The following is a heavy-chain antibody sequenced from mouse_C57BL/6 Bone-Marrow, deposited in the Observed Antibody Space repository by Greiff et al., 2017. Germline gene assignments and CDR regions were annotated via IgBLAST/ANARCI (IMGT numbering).Heavy chain of an antibody. Sequence: VQLQQSGAELVRPGTSVKVSCKASGYAFTNYLIEWVKQRPGQGLEWIGVINPGSGGTNYNEKFKGKATLTADKSSSTAYMQLSSLTSEDSAVYFCARAIYYYGSSYGWFAYWGQGTLVTVSA. J-gene: IGHJ3*01. CDR2: INPGSGGT. D-gene: IGHD1-1*01. CDR3: ARAIYYYGSSYGWFAY. CDR1: GYAFTNYL. V-gene: IGHV1-54*01.